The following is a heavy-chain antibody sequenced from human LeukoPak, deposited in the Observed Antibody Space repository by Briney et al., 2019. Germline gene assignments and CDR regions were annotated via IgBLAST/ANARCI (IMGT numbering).Heavy chain of an antibody. V-gene: IGHV1-2*02. J-gene: IGHJ5*02. D-gene: IGHD3-22*01. Sequence: GASVKVSCKASGYTFTGYYMHWVRQAPGQGLEWMGWINPNSGGTNYAQKFQGRVTMTRDTSISTAYMELSRLRSDDTAVYYCARDDGTYYYDSSGDRMGWFDPWGQGTLVTVSS. CDR1: GYTFTGYY. CDR3: ARDDGTYYYDSSGDRMGWFDP. CDR2: INPNSGGT.